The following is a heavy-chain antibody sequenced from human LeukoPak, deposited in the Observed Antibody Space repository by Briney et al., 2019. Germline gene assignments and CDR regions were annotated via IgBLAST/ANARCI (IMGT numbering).Heavy chain of an antibody. D-gene: IGHD4-23*01. J-gene: IGHJ4*02. Sequence: GGALRLSCSASGFTFSSRWMNWVRQVPGKGLEWVAIINTDGSEKNYVDSVKGRFTISRDNAKNSLYLQMNSLRAEDTAMYYCARSNSGPDYWGQGTLVIVPS. CDR2: INTDGSEK. CDR1: GFTFSSRW. V-gene: IGHV3-7*01. CDR3: ARSNSGPDY.